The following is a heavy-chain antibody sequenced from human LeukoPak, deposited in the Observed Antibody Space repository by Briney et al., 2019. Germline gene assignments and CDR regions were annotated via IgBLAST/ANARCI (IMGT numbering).Heavy chain of an antibody. V-gene: IGHV3-21*01. J-gene: IGHJ4*02. CDR2: ISSSSSYI. CDR1: GFTFNSYS. Sequence: GGSLRLSCAASGFTFNSYSMNWVRQAPAKGLEWVSSISSSSSYIYYADSVKGRFTISRDNAKNSLYLQMNSLRAEDTAVYYCARDRTYDSSGYYAYWGQGTLVTVSS. D-gene: IGHD3-22*01. CDR3: ARDRTYDSSGYYAY.